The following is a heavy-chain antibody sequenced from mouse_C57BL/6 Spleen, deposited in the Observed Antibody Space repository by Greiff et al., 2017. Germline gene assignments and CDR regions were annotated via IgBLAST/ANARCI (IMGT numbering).Heavy chain of an antibody. J-gene: IGHJ2*01. CDR2: IDPSDSYT. Sequence: QVQLQQPGAELVKPGASVKLSCKASGYTFTSYWMQWVKQRPGKGLEWIGEIDPSDSYTNYNQKFKGKATFTVNTSSSTAYMQLSSLTSEDSAFYYCAKMVYSISHWGQGTTLTVSS. CDR3: AKMVYSISH. V-gene: IGHV1-50*01. D-gene: IGHD2-5*01. CDR1: GYTFTSYW.